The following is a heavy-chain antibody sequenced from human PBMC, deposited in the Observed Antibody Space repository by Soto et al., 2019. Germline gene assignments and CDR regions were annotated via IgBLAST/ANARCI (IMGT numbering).Heavy chain of an antibody. CDR2: ISWNSGSI. V-gene: IGHV3-9*01. J-gene: IGHJ3*02. Sequence: GGSLRLSCAASGFTFDDYAMHWVRQAPGEGLEWVSGISWNSGSIGYADSVKGRFTISRDNAKNSLYLQMNSLRAEDTALYYCAKDGDFFVFRYFDIWGQGTMVTVSS. D-gene: IGHD3-3*01. CDR1: GFTFDDYA. CDR3: AKDGDFFVFRYFDI.